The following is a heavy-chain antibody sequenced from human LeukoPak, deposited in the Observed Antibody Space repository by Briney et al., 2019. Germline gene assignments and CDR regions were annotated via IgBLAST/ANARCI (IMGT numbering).Heavy chain of an antibody. V-gene: IGHV4-30-2*01. J-gene: IGHJ5*02. CDR1: GGSISSGGYY. Sequence: SQTLSLTCTVSGGSISSGGYYWSWIRQPPGKGLEWIGYIYHSGSTYYNPSLKSRVTISVDRSKNQFSLKLSSVTAADTAVYYCARVPGGRFDPWGQGTLVTVSS. CDR3: ARVPGGRFDP. D-gene: IGHD3-10*01. CDR2: IYHSGST.